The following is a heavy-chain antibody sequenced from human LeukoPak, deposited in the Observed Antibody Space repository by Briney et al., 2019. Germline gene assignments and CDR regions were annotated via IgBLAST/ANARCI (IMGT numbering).Heavy chain of an antibody. CDR1: GGSISSYY. J-gene: IGHJ4*02. D-gene: IGHD3-22*01. V-gene: IGHV4-4*07. CDR3: AREHKDYDGDGYYYDN. Sequence: PSETLSLTCSVSGGSISSYYWSWIRQPAGQGLEWIGRLYVGRNTDHNPSLKSRVTMSVDSSKNQFSLRLRSVTAADTAVYYCAREHKDYDGDGYYYDNWGQGTLVTVSS. CDR2: LYVGRNT.